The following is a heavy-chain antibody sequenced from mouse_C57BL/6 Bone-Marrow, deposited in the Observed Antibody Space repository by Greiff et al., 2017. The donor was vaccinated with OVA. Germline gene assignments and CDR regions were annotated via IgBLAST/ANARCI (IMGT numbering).Heavy chain of an antibody. V-gene: IGHV1-81*01. J-gene: IGHJ2*01. CDR1: GYTFTSYG. CDR3: AKIVPYYYGSSYGYFDY. Sequence: VPLQQSGAELARPGASVELSCKASGYTFTSYGISWVEQRTGQGLEWIGEIYPRSGNTYYNEKFKGKATLTADKSSSTAYMELRSLTSEDSAVYFCAKIVPYYYGSSYGYFDYWGQGTTLTVSS. D-gene: IGHD1-1*01. CDR2: IYPRSGNT.